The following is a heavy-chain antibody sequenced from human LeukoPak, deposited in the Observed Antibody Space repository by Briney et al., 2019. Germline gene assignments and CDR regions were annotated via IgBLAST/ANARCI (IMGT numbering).Heavy chain of an antibody. V-gene: IGHV5-51*01. CDR2: INPSDSDT. D-gene: IGHD5-12*01. CDR3: AKGYSRVDY. CDR1: GYFFTSYW. J-gene: IGHJ4*02. Sequence: GESLKISCKASGYFFTSYWICWLRQMPGKGLEWMGIINPSDSDTRYSPSFQGQVTISADKSISTVYLQWSSLKASDTAKYYCAKGYSRVDYWGQGTLVTVSS.